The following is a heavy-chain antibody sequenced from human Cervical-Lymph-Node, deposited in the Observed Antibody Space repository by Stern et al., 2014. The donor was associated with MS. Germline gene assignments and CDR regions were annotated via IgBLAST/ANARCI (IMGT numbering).Heavy chain of an antibody. D-gene: IGHD3-10*01. CDR1: GDSLSSNH. J-gene: IGHJ4*02. CDR3: ARRVRGMDY. CDR2: VYYSGST. V-gene: IGHV4-59*08. Sequence: QLQLQESGPGLVKPSETLSLTCTVSGDSLSSNHWSWIRQFPGKGLEWIGYVYYSGSTNYNPSLKSRVNISVDLPKNHFPMKRSLVTAADTAVYYCARRVRGMDYWGQGTLVTVSS.